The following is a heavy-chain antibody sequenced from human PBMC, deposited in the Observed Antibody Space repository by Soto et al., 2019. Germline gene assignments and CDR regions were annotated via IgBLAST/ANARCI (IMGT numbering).Heavy chain of an antibody. V-gene: IGHV5-51*01. J-gene: IGHJ3*01. D-gene: IGHD2-21*02. Sequence: GESLKISCKGSGYTFTRNWIGWVRQMPGKGLEWMGIIFPIDSDTRYSPSSQGQVTISADNSISTAYLQWSSLKASDTAIYYCATPGGRDFNDFDVWGQGKMVTLSS. CDR3: ATPGGRDFNDFDV. CDR2: IFPIDSDT. CDR1: GYTFTRNW.